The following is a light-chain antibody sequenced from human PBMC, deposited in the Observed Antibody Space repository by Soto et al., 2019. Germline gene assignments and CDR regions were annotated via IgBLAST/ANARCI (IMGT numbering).Light chain of an antibody. CDR3: HLYYGSPFT. J-gene: IGKJ3*01. Sequence: EIVLPQSPDTLSLSPGERATLSCRTSQSISTSLVAWYQPKPGQPPRPLIHGASIRATGIPDRCSGRGFGTEFSLTISRLEPEDFAVEYWHLYYGSPFTFGLGTKVYSK. CDR1: QSISTSL. V-gene: IGKV3-20*01. CDR2: GAS.